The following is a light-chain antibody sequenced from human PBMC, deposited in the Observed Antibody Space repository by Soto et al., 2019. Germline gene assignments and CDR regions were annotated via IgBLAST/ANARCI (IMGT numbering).Light chain of an antibody. CDR3: QQYYASPFT. Sequence: DIVMTQSPDSLAVSLGERATINCKSSQNVLYSSNNKNYLAWYQHKPRQPPKLLIYWASTRESGVPDRFSGSGSGTDFTLTITSLQAEDVAVYYCQQYYASPFTFGPGTKVEVK. CDR1: QNVLYSSNNKNY. J-gene: IGKJ3*01. CDR2: WAS. V-gene: IGKV4-1*01.